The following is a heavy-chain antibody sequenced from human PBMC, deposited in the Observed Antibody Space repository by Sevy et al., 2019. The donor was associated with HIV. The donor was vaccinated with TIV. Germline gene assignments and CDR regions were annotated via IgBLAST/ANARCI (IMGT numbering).Heavy chain of an antibody. Sequence: SETLSLTCTVSGGSISSRGYYWSWIRQHPGKGLEWIGYIYYSGSTYYNPSLKSRVTISVDTSKNQFSLKLSSVTAADTAGYYCARFFVVPAAIWSTDNWFDPWGQGTLVTVSS. V-gene: IGHV4-31*03. J-gene: IGHJ5*02. CDR3: ARFFVVPAAIWSTDNWFDP. D-gene: IGHD2-2*02. CDR1: GGSISSRGYY. CDR2: IYYSGST.